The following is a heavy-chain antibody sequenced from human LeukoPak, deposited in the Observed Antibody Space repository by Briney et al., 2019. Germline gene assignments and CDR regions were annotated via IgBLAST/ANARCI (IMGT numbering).Heavy chain of an antibody. CDR1: GFTFSSYE. Sequence: GGSLRLSCAASGFTFSSYEMNWVRQAPAKGLEWVSYISSSGSTIYYADSVKGRFTISRDNAKNSLYLQMNSLRAEDTAVYYCARGGTAMVMSAAFDIWGQGTMVTVSS. J-gene: IGHJ3*02. CDR2: ISSSGSTI. V-gene: IGHV3-48*03. CDR3: ARGGTAMVMSAAFDI. D-gene: IGHD5-18*01.